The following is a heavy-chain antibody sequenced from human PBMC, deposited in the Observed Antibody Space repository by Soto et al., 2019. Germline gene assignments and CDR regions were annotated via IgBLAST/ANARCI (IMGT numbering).Heavy chain of an antibody. CDR2: ISYDGSNK. CDR3: ASPYYYDSSGYKEDY. CDR1: GFTFSSYA. V-gene: IGHV3-30*04. J-gene: IGHJ4*02. Sequence: GGSLRLPCAASGFTFSSYAMHWVRQAPGKGLEWVAVISYDGSNKYYADSAKGRFTISRDNSKNTLYLQMNSLRAEDTAVYYCASPYYYDSSGYKEDYWGQGTLVTVSS. D-gene: IGHD3-22*01.